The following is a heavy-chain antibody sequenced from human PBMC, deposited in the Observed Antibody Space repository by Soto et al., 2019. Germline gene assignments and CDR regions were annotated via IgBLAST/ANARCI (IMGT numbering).Heavy chain of an antibody. D-gene: IGHD3-3*01. CDR1: GYTFTNYA. J-gene: IGHJ4*02. CDR3: AKGIWSASLRPYYFDP. CDR2: INAGNGNT. Sequence: ASVQVSCKASGYTFTNYAINWVRQAPGQGLEWMGWINAGNGNTKYSQRFQGRVTITRDTSASTTYMELSSLRSEDTAVYYCAKGIWSASLRPYYFDPWGQGTLVTVSS. V-gene: IGHV1-3*01.